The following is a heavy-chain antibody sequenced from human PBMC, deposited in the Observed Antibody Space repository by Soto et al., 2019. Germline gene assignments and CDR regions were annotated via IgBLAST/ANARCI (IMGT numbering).Heavy chain of an antibody. V-gene: IGHV1-69*06. CDR3: ARRHSGGFFRFFDS. CDR1: GGSLSTNP. Sequence: SVKVSCKVSGGSLSTNPISWVRQAPGQGLEWMGGTGSGTGPGNHAQKFQGRLTVTADKSTSTVYMELTNLSSEDTAVYYCARRHSGGFFRFFDSWGQGTLVTVSS. J-gene: IGHJ4*02. D-gene: IGHD2-15*01. CDR2: TGSGTGPG.